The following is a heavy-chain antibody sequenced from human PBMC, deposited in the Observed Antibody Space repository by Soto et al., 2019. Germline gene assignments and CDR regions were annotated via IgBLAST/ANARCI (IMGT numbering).Heavy chain of an antibody. J-gene: IGHJ6*02. D-gene: IGHD3-10*01. Sequence: QVQLVQSGAEVKKPGSSVKVSCKASGGTFSSYAISWVRQAPGQGLEWMGGSIPIFGTANYAQKFQGRVTITADESTSTAYMELSSLRSEDTAVYYCARADTMVRGVIITRRAPDYYYGMDVWGQGTTVTVSS. V-gene: IGHV1-69*01. CDR2: SIPIFGTA. CDR1: GGTFSSYA. CDR3: ARADTMVRGVIITRRAPDYYYGMDV.